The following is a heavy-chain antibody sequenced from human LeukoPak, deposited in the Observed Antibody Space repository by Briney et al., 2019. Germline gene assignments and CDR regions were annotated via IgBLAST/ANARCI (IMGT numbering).Heavy chain of an antibody. CDR2: ISGSGGST. V-gene: IGHV3-23*01. J-gene: IGHJ5*02. D-gene: IGHD3-22*01. Sequence: GGSLRLSCAASGFTFGSYDMNWVRQAPGKGLEWVSTISGSGGSTYYADSVKGRFTISRDNSKNTLYLQMNSLRAEDTAVYYCARDVYYYDSNGFDPWGQGTLVTVSS. CDR3: ARDVYYYDSNGFDP. CDR1: GFTFGSYD.